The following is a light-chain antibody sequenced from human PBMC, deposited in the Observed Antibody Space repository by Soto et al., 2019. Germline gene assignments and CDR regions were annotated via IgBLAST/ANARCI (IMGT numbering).Light chain of an antibody. CDR1: RFNIGSNS. CDR2: SNN. CDR3: AAWDDSLNGRWV. Sequence: QSVLTQPPSASGTPGQRVTTFCSGSRFNIGSNSVNWYQQLPGTAPKLLMYSNNQRPSGVPDRFSGSKSGTSASLAISGLQSEDEADYYCAAWDDSLNGRWVFGGGTKLTVL. V-gene: IGLV1-44*01. J-gene: IGLJ3*02.